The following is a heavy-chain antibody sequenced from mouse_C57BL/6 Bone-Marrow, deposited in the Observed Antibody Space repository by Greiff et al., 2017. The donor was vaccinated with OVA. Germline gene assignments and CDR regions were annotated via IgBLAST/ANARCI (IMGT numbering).Heavy chain of an antibody. CDR1: GYTFTDYY. CDR2: INPNNGGT. CDR3: ANVRPPYAMDY. Sequence: EVQLQQSGPELVKPGASVKISCKASGYTFTDYYMNWVKQSHGKSLEWIGDINPNNGGTSYNQKFKGKATLTVDKSSSTAYMELRSLTSEDSAVYYCANVRPPYAMDYWGQGTSVTVSS. J-gene: IGHJ4*01. D-gene: IGHD1-2*01. V-gene: IGHV1-26*01.